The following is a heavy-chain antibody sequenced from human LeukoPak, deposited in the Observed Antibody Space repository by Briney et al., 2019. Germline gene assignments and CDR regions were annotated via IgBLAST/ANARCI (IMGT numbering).Heavy chain of an antibody. V-gene: IGHV3-30*04. CDR3: ANGRTVANFDY. Sequence: GSLRLSCAASGFTFSSYAMHWVRQAPGKGLEWVAVISYDGSNKYYADSVKGRFTISRDNSKNTLYLQMDSLRAEDTAVYYCANGRTVANFDYWGQGTLVTVSS. D-gene: IGHD4-23*01. CDR1: GFTFSSYA. CDR2: ISYDGSNK. J-gene: IGHJ4*02.